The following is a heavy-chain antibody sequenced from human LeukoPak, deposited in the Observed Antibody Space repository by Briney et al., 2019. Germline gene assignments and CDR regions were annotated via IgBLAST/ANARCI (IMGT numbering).Heavy chain of an antibody. CDR1: GVTFSSYA. J-gene: IGHJ6*03. D-gene: IGHD2-2*03. CDR3: AKDRVGYCSSTSCSSDYYYMDV. V-gene: IGHV3-23*01. CDR2: ISGSGGST. Sequence: GGSLRLSCAASGVTFSSYAMSWVRLAPGKGLEWVSTISGSGGSTYYADSVKGRFTISRDNSKNTLFLQMNSLRAEDTAVYYCAKDRVGYCSSTSCSSDYYYMDVWGKGTTVTVSS.